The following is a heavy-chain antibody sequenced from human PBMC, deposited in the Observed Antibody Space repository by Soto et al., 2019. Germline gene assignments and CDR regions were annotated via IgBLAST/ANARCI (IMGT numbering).Heavy chain of an antibody. J-gene: IGHJ4*02. CDR3: ALSRGPGSYYPFDY. CDR1: GFTFSSYA. Sequence: PGGSLRLSCAASGFTFSSYAMSWVRQAPGKGLEWVSAISGSGGSTYYADSVEGRFTISRDNSKNTLYLQMNSLRAEDTAVYYCALSRGPGSYYPFDYWGQGTLVTVSS. CDR2: ISGSGGST. D-gene: IGHD1-26*01. V-gene: IGHV3-23*01.